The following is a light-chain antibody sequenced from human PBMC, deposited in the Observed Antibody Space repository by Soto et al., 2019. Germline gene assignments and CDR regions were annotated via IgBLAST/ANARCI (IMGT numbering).Light chain of an antibody. Sequence: EIVMTQSPATLSVSPGESATLSCRASQSVSANLAWYQQKPGQAPRLLIYGASTRAAGVPARFSGSGSGTEFTLTISSLQSEDFAVYYCNQYYNLPPITFSQGTRLEIK. CDR2: GAS. J-gene: IGKJ5*01. CDR1: QSVSAN. CDR3: NQYYNLPPIT. V-gene: IGKV3-15*01.